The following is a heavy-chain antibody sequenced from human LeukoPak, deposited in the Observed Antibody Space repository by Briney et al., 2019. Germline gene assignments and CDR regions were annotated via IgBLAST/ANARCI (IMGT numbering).Heavy chain of an antibody. CDR3: ARVAFGLYVMDV. CDR2: ISSDSKYI. V-gene: IGHV3-21*01. J-gene: IGHJ6*02. D-gene: IGHD3-16*01. CDR1: GFTFSTYS. Sequence: GGSPRLSCAASGFTFSTYSMNWVRQAPGKGLEWVSSISSDSKYIFYADSPKGRFTISRDNAKNSLYLQMISLRAEDTAVYYCARVAFGLYVMDVWGQGTTVTVSS.